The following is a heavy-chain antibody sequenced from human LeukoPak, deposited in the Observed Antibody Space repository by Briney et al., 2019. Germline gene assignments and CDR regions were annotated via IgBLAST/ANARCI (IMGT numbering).Heavy chain of an antibody. Sequence: SETLSLTCTVSGGSMTFYYWSWIRQSAGKRLEYIGRMSTSGNINYNPSLKSRVTMSMDTSKNQFSLRLMSVTAADTAVYYCASLPRGIVVVPAAESYHWGQGTLVTVSS. CDR2: MSTSGNI. D-gene: IGHD2-2*01. CDR1: GGSMTFYY. CDR3: ASLPRGIVVVPAAESYH. V-gene: IGHV4-4*07. J-gene: IGHJ5*02.